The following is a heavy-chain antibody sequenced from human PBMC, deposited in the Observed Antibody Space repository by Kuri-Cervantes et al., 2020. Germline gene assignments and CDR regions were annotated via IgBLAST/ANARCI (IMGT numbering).Heavy chain of an antibody. CDR2: ITWNSEII. CDR1: GFTFDEHA. J-gene: IGHJ4*02. V-gene: IGHV3-9*01. CDR3: ARGSGYFRL. D-gene: IGHD5-12*01. Sequence: SLKISCVVSGFTFDEHAMHWVRQAPGKGLEWVSGITWNSEIIGYADTVKGRFTISRDNARNSLYLQMNSLRAEDTTVYYCARGSGYFRLWGQGTLVTVSS.